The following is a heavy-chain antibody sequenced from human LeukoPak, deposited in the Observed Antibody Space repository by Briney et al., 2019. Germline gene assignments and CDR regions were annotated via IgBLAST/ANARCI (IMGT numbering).Heavy chain of an antibody. CDR2: INPNNGGT. CDR3: ARDWLSGSFDAFDI. CDR1: GYTFTGHY. V-gene: IGHV1-2*02. J-gene: IGHJ3*02. Sequence: GASVXVPCKASGYTFTGHYMHWVRQAPGQGLEWMGWINPNNGGTTYPQRFQGRVTLTTDTSISTAYLELSSLTSDDTAVYYCARDWLSGSFDAFDIWGQGTMVTVSS. D-gene: IGHD6-19*01.